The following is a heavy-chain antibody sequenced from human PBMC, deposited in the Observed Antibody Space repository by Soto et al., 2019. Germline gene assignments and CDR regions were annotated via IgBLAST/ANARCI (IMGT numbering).Heavy chain of an antibody. D-gene: IGHD4-17*01. V-gene: IGHV3-30-3*01. Sequence: QVQLVESGGGVVQPGRSLRLSCAASGFTFSSYAMHWVRQAPGKGLEWVAVISYDGSNKYYADSVKGRFTISRDNSKNTLYLQLNSLRAEDTAVYYCARDRSDYGDEGFWFDPWGQGTLVTVSS. CDR3: ARDRSDYGDEGFWFDP. CDR1: GFTFSSYA. J-gene: IGHJ5*02. CDR2: ISYDGSNK.